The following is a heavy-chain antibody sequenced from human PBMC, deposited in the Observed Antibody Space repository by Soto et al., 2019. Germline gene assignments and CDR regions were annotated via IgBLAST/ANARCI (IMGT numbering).Heavy chain of an antibody. D-gene: IGHD2-15*01. V-gene: IGHV1-69*13. Sequence: SVKVSCKASGGTFSSYAISWVRQAPGQGLEWMGGIIPIFGTANYAQKFQGRVTITADESTSTAYMELSSLRSEDTAVYYCAREGSGGSSHYDWFDPWGQGTLVTVSS. J-gene: IGHJ5*02. CDR2: IIPIFGTA. CDR3: AREGSGGSSHYDWFDP. CDR1: GGTFSSYA.